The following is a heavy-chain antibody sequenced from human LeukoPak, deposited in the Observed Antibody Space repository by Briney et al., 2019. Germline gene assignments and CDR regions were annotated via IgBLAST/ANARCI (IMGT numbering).Heavy chain of an antibody. J-gene: IGHJ4*02. CDR3: ARGFKVAGTGLVGY. CDR2: INPNSGGT. Sequence: GASVKVSCKASGYTFTGYYMHWVRQAPGQGLEWMGWINPNSGGTNYAQKFQGRVTMTRNTSISTAYMELSSLRSEDTAVYYCARGFKVAGTGLVGYWGQGTLVTVSS. D-gene: IGHD6-19*01. CDR1: GYTFTGYY. V-gene: IGHV1-2*02.